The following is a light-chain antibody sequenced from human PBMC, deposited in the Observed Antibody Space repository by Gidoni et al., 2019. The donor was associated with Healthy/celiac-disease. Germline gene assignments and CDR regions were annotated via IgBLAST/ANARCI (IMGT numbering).Light chain of an antibody. Sequence: EIVMTHSPATLSVSPGERATLSCRASQSVSSNLAWYQQNPGQAPRLLIYGASTRATGIPARFSGSGSGTEFTLTISSLQSEDVAVYYCQQYNNWPPLITFGPGTKVDIK. CDR2: GAS. V-gene: IGKV3-15*01. CDR1: QSVSSN. J-gene: IGKJ3*01. CDR3: QQYNNWPPLIT.